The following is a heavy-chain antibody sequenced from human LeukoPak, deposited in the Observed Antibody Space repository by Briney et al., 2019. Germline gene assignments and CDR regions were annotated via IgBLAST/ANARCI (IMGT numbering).Heavy chain of an antibody. CDR3: ARQIAGYCSGGSCYPDY. CDR2: IYPGDSDT. D-gene: IGHD2-15*01. CDR1: GYSFTSHW. V-gene: IGHV5-51*01. J-gene: IGHJ4*02. Sequence: GESLQISCQGSGYSFTSHWIGWVRQMPGKGLEWMGIIYPGDSDTRYSPSFQGQVTISADKSISTAYLQWSSLKASDIAMYYCARQIAGYCSGGSCYPDYWGQGTLVTVSS.